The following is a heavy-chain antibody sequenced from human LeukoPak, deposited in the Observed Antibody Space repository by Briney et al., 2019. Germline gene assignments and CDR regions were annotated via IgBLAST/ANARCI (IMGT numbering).Heavy chain of an antibody. CDR2: ISYDGSNK. CDR1: GFTFSSYA. J-gene: IGHJ4*02. CDR3: GRGSVGFGELNY. V-gene: IGHV3-30-3*01. Sequence: GGSLRLSCAASGFTFSSYAMHWVRQAPGKGLEWVAVISYDGSNKFYADSVKGRFTLSRDNSKNTPYLQMNSLRIEDTAVYYCGRGSVGFGELNYWGQGTLVTVSS. D-gene: IGHD3-10*01.